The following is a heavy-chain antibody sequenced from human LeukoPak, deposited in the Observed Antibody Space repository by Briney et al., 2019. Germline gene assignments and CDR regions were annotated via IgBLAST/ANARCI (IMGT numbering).Heavy chain of an antibody. CDR3: ARHQKSRDIVVVPAEEGFDY. CDR1: GGSISSSSYY. V-gene: IGHV4-39*01. D-gene: IGHD2-2*01. Sequence: PSETLSLTCTVSGGSISSSSYYWGWIRQPPGKGLEWIGSIYYSGSTYYNSSLKSRVTISVDTSKNQFSLKLSSVTAADTAVYYCARHQKSRDIVVVPAEEGFDYWGQGTLVTVSS. J-gene: IGHJ4*02. CDR2: IYYSGST.